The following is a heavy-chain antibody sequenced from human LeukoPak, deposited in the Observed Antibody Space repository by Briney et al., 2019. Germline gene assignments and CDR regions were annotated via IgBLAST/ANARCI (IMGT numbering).Heavy chain of an antibody. V-gene: IGHV4-59*08. CDR1: GGSISSYY. J-gene: IGHJ4*02. CDR2: IYYSGST. Sequence: SETLSLTCTVSGGSISSYYWSWIRQPPGKGLEWIGYIYYSGSTNYNPSLKSRVTISIDTSKNQFSLKLSSVTAADTAVYYCARLNGYSNSFDYWGQGTLVTVSS. D-gene: IGHD4-11*01. CDR3: ARLNGYSNSFDY.